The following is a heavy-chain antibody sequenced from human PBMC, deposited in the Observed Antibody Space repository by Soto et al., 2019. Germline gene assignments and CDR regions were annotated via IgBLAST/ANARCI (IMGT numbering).Heavy chain of an antibody. CDR3: AREGTYYDYVWGSYRTLHY. V-gene: IGHV1-69*06. J-gene: IGHJ4*02. CDR1: GGTFSSYA. CDR2: IIPIFGTA. D-gene: IGHD3-16*02. Sequence: SVKVSCKASGGTFSSYAISWVRQAPGQGLEWMGGIIPIFGTANYAQKFQGRVTITADKSTSTAYMELSSLRSEDTAVYYCAREGTYYDYVWGSYRTLHYWGEGTLVTVSS.